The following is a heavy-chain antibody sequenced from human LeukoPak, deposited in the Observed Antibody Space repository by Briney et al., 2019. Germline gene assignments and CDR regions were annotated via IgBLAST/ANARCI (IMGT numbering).Heavy chain of an antibody. CDR1: GYSFTSYW. V-gene: IGHV5-51*07. Sequence: GESLKISCKGSGYSFTSYWIVWVHQMPGKGLEWMGNIYPGDSDTRYSPSFQGQVTISADKSISTAYLQWSSLKASDTAMYYCARHRYCSSTSCSPDYWGQGTLVTVSS. J-gene: IGHJ4*02. CDR2: IYPGDSDT. CDR3: ARHRYCSSTSCSPDY. D-gene: IGHD2-2*01.